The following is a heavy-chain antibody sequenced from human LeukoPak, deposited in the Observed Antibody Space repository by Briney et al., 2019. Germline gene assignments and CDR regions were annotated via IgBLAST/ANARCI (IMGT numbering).Heavy chain of an antibody. J-gene: IGHJ4*02. V-gene: IGHV3-53*05. CDR1: GFTVSSNY. CDR3: ARGGADYGIVSRSPVDS. Sequence: GGSLRLSCAASGFTVSSNYMSWVRQAPGKGLEWVSVIYSGGSTYYADSVKGRFTISRDQSKNTLYVQMNSLRAEDTAVYYCARGGADYGIVSRSPVDSWGQGTLVTVSS. D-gene: IGHD4/OR15-4a*01. CDR2: IYSGGST.